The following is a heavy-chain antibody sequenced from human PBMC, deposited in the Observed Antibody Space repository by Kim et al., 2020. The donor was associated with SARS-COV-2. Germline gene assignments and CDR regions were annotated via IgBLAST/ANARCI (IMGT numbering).Heavy chain of an antibody. CDR1: GGSISSGGYY. CDR3: ASGVYYYGSGSYLNWFDP. V-gene: IGHV4-31*03. D-gene: IGHD3-10*01. Sequence: SETLSLTCTVSGGSISSGGYYWSWIRQHPGKGLEWIGYIYYSGSTDYNPSLKSRVTISVDTSKNQFSLKLSSVTAADTAVYYCASGVYYYGSGSYLNWFDPWGQGTLVTVSS. J-gene: IGHJ5*02. CDR2: IYYSGST.